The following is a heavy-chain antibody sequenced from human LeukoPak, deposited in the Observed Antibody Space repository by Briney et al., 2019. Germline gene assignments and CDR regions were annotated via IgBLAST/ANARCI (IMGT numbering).Heavy chain of an antibody. D-gene: IGHD3-10*01. Sequence: SGTLSLTCANYGGPFSGYFWSWIRQPPGKGLEWIGEINDGGRTNYNPSLQSRVTISIDTSKNQFSLKLTSVTAADTAVYYCAQASSYTEAIRYNPSWFGPWGQGTLVTVSS. CDR3: AQASSYTEAIRYNPSWFGP. V-gene: IGHV4-34*01. CDR2: INDGGRT. CDR1: GGPFSGYF. J-gene: IGHJ5*02.